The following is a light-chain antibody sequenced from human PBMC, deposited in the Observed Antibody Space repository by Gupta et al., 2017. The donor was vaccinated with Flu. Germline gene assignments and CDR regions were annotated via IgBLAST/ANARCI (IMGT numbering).Light chain of an antibody. V-gene: IGLV3-10*01. CDR1: ALPKKY. Sequence: GQTARITCSGDALPKKYVYWYQQKSGQAPVLLIFEDTKRPSGIPERFSGSSSGTVATLTIDAVQVEDEADYYCHSTDIGSNDDVFGGGTRLSVL. CDR2: EDT. CDR3: HSTDIGSNDDV. J-gene: IGLJ2*01.